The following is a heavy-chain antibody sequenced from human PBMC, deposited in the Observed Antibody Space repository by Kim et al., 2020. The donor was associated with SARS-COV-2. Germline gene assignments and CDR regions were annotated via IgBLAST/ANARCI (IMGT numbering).Heavy chain of an antibody. D-gene: IGHD5-12*01. J-gene: IGHJ3*02. CDR1: GFTFSSYG. V-gene: IGHV3-33*06. CDR3: AKDSGMATISQGAVDI. Sequence: GGSLRLSCAASGFTFSSYGMHWVRQAPGKGLEWVALIWYDGSNKYYADSVKGRFTISRDNSKNTLYLQMNSLRAEDTAVYYCAKDSGMATISQGAVDIWG. CDR2: IWYDGSNK.